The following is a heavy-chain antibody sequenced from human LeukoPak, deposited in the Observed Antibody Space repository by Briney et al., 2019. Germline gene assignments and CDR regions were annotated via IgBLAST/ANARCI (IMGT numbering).Heavy chain of an antibody. J-gene: IGHJ4*02. CDR1: GGSFSGYY. CDR3: ARFKYRSSPFVAY. Sequence: SETLSLTCAVYGGSFSGYYWSWIRQPPGKGLEWIGYISYSGSTYYNPSLKSRVTISVDTSKNQFSLKLSSVTAADTAVYYCARFKYRSSPFVAYWGQGTLAPVS. D-gene: IGHD6-6*01. V-gene: IGHV4-30-4*08. CDR2: ISYSGST.